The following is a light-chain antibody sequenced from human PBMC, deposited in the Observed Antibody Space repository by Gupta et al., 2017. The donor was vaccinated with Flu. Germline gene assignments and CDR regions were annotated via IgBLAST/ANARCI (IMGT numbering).Light chain of an antibody. CDR2: GAS. CDR1: QSVISNY. Sequence: NVLMQSPGTLSLSPGERATLSCRAGQSVISNYVAWYQLKPGPAPRLLIYGASSRAPGIPDRFSGSGSGTDFSLTISRLEPEDFAVYYCHQYGTSPQTFGQGTRVDIE. CDR3: HQYGTSPQT. J-gene: IGKJ1*01. V-gene: IGKV3-20*01.